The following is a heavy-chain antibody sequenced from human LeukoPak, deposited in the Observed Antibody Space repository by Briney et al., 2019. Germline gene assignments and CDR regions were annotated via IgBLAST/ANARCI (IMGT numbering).Heavy chain of an antibody. CDR2: ISSSSSYI. Sequence: PGGSLRLSCAASGFTFSSYSMNWVRQAPGKGLEWVSSISSSSSYIYYADSVKGRFTISRDNAKISLYLQMNSLRAEDTAVYYCARDACSSTSCYVDYWGQGTLVTVSS. D-gene: IGHD2-2*01. CDR3: ARDACSSTSCYVDY. V-gene: IGHV3-21*01. CDR1: GFTFSSYS. J-gene: IGHJ4*02.